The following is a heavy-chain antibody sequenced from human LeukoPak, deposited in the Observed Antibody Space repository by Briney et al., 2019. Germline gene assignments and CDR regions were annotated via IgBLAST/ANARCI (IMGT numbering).Heavy chain of an antibody. CDR3: GKSKRLRATGNPNFLHLLYKGA. D-gene: IGHD1-14*01. J-gene: IGHJ6*03. V-gene: IGHV1-18*01. CDR1: GYTFTSYG. Sequence: ASVKVSCKASGYTFTSYGISWVRQAPGQGLEWMAWSSANNGITNYAQKLQGRVSLTTDTSTSTAYMELRSLRSDDTAVYYCGKSKRLRATGNPNFLHLLYKGAWGKGTTVTVS. CDR2: SSANNGIT.